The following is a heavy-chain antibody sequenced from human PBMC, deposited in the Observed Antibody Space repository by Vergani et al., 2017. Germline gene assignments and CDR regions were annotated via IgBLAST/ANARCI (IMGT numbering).Heavy chain of an antibody. CDR1: GYTFTSYY. J-gene: IGHJ6*02. D-gene: IGHD3-22*01. CDR2: INPSGGST. Sequence: QVQLVQSGAEVKKPGASVKVSCKASGYTFTSYYMHWVRQAPGQGLEWMGIINPSGGSTSYAQKFQGRVTMTRETSTSTVYMELSSLRSEDTAVYYCASARYYDSSGYPPVYGMDVWGQGTTVTVSS. V-gene: IGHV1-46*01. CDR3: ASARYYDSSGYPPVYGMDV.